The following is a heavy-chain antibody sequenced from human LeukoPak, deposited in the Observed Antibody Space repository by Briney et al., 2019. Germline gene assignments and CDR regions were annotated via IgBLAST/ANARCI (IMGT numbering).Heavy chain of an antibody. D-gene: IGHD5-12*01. CDR2: ISYGGNT. CDR1: GGSISGYY. CDR3: AKNGGYRGLYWFDP. J-gene: IGHJ5*02. V-gene: IGHV4-59*01. Sequence: PSETLSLTCTVSGGSISGYYWSRIRQPPGKGLEWIGYISYGGNTDYNPSLKSRAAISVDTSKNQFSLMLSPVTAADTAFYYCAKNGGYRGLYWFDPWGQGTLVTVSS.